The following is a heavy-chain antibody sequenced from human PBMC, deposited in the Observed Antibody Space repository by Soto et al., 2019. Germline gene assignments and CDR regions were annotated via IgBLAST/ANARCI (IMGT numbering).Heavy chain of an antibody. J-gene: IGHJ4*02. CDR1: GGSISSYF. D-gene: IGHD4-17*01. CDR3: ARHKAAGDFVDY. V-gene: IGHV4-59*08. CDR2: IYYSGST. Sequence: SETLSLTCTVSGGSISSYFWGWIRQPPGKGLEWIGYIYYSGSTNYNPSLKSRVTISVDTSKNQFSLKLSSVTAADTAVYYCARHKAAGDFVDYWGQGTLVTVSS.